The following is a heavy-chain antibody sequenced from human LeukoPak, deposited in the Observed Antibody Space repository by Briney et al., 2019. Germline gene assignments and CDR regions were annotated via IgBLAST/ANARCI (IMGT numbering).Heavy chain of an antibody. CDR1: GFTFSSYD. J-gene: IGHJ6*02. CDR3: ARAPPMLYADYYGMDV. V-gene: IGHV3-13*01. CDR2: IGTAGDT. D-gene: IGHD2-8*01. Sequence: GGSLRLSCAASGFTFSSYDMHWVRQATGKGLEWVSAIGTAGDTYYPGSVKDRFTISRENAKNSLYLQMNSLRAGDTAVYYCARAPPMLYADYYGMDVWGQGTTVTVSS.